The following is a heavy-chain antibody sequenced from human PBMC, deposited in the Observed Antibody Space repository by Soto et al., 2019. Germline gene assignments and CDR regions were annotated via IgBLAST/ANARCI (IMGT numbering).Heavy chain of an antibody. J-gene: IGHJ5*02. Sequence: ASGKVSCKASGYTFTSYGISWVRQAPGQGLEWMGWISAYNGNTNYAQKLQGRVTMTTDTSTSTAYMELRSLRSDDTAVYYCARYSSGWYWFDPWGQGTLVTAPQ. V-gene: IGHV1-18*01. CDR2: ISAYNGNT. D-gene: IGHD6-19*01. CDR3: ARYSSGWYWFDP. CDR1: GYTFTSYG.